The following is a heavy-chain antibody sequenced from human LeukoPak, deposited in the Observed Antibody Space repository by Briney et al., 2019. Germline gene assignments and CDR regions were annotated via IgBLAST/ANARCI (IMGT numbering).Heavy chain of an antibody. D-gene: IGHD6-13*01. Sequence: TGGSLRLSCAASGFTFDDYAMHWVRQAPGKGLEWVSGISWNSGSIGYADSVKGRFTISRVNAKNSLYLQMNSLRAEDTALYYCAKGALAASGWFDPWGQGTLVTVSS. V-gene: IGHV3-9*01. CDR3: AKGALAASGWFDP. CDR1: GFTFDDYA. CDR2: ISWNSGSI. J-gene: IGHJ5*02.